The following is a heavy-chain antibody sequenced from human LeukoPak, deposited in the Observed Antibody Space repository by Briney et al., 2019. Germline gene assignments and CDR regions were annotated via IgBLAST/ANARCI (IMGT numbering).Heavy chain of an antibody. CDR2: INPNSGGT. CDR1: GYTFTGYY. CDR3: ARDLGPYDYSNYGY. J-gene: IGHJ4*02. V-gene: IGHV1-2*02. D-gene: IGHD4-11*01. Sequence: ASVKVSCKASGYTFTGYYMHWVRQAPGQGLEWMGWINPNSGGTNYAQKFQGRVTMTRDTSISTAYMELSRLRSDDTAVYYCARDLGPYDYSNYGYWGQGTLVTVSS.